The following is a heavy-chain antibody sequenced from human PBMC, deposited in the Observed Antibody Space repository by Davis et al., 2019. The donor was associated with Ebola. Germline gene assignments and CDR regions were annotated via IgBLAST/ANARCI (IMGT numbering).Heavy chain of an antibody. CDR2: ISGRGGST. CDR3: AKTDLIVVVPAAIDDY. V-gene: IGHV3-23*01. CDR1: GFTFSSYA. J-gene: IGHJ4*02. D-gene: IGHD2-2*02. Sequence: PGGSLRLSCAASGFTFSSYAISWVRQAPGKGLEWVSAISGRGGSTYYADSVKGRFTISRDNSKNTLYLQMNSLRAEDTAVYYCAKTDLIVVVPAAIDDYWGQGTLVTVSS.